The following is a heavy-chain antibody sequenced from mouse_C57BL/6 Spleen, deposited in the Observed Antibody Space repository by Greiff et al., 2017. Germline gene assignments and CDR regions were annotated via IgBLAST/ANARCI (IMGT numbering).Heavy chain of an antibody. J-gene: IGHJ3*01. CDR3: ARSEDGYYSAY. CDR2: IDPSDSYT. Sequence: QVQLQQPGAELVRPGTSVKLSCKASGYTFTSYWMHWVKQRPGKGLEWIGVIDPSDSYTNYNQKFKGKATLTVDTSSSTAYMQLSSLTSEDSAVYYCARSEDGYYSAYWGQGTLVTVSA. V-gene: IGHV1-59*01. CDR1: GYTFTSYW. D-gene: IGHD2-3*01.